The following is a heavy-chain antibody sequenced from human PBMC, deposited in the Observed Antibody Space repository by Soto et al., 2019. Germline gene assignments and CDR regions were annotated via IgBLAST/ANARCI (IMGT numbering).Heavy chain of an antibody. CDR3: AKGRTGYNFDY. CDR2: IYYSGST. V-gene: IGHV4-59*01. D-gene: IGHD5-12*01. CDR1: GGSISSYY. J-gene: IGHJ4*02. Sequence: QVQLQESGPGLVKTSETLSLTCTVSGGSISSYYWSWIRQPPGKGLEWIGYIYYSGSTNYNPSLKSRVTISVDTSKNQFSLKLSSVTATDTAVYYCAKGRTGYNFDYWGQGTLVTVSS.